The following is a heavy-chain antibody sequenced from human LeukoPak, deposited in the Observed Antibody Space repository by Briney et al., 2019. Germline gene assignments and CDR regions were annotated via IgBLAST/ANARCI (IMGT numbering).Heavy chain of an antibody. J-gene: IGHJ4*02. Sequence: SETLSLTCTVSGGSISSYYWSWIRQPPGKGLEWIGYIYYSGSTNYNPSLKSRVTISVDTSKNQFSLKLSSVTAADTAVYYCARVGPPSSPSFGYWGQGTLVTVSS. CDR2: IYYSGST. V-gene: IGHV4-59*01. CDR1: GGSISSYY. CDR3: ARVGPPSSPSFGY.